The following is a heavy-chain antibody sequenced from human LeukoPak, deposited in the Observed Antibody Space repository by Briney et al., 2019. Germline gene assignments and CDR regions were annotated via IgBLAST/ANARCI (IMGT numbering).Heavy chain of an antibody. Sequence: ASVKVSCKASGYTFTSYGISWVRQAPGHGLEWVGWISAYKNGYTNHTQKLQGRVTMTTDTSTSTAYMELRSLRSDDTAVDYCARDGHSSGYYQTDAFHIWGQGTMVTVSS. CDR2: ISAYKNGYT. CDR3: ARDGHSSGYYQTDAFHI. J-gene: IGHJ3*02. CDR1: GYTFTSYG. D-gene: IGHD3-22*01. V-gene: IGHV1-18*01.